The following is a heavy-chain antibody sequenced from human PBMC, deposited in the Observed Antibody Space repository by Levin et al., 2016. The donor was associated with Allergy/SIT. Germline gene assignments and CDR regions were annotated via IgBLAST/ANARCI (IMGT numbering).Heavy chain of an antibody. D-gene: IGHD3-16*01. CDR3: ARGFYIGGQFRFDS. CDR2: INPQSGDT. V-gene: IGHV1-2*02. CDR1: GYTFTDHY. Sequence: ASVKVSCKASGYTFTDHYIHWVRQAPGQSFEWMGWINPQSGDTKHGQKFQDRVTMTRDTSITTAYMEVTRLGRDDTAMYYCARGFYIGGQFRFDSWGQGTLVTVSS. J-gene: IGHJ4*02.